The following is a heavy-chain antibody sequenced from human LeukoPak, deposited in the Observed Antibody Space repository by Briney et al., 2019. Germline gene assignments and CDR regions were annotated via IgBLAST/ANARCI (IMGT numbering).Heavy chain of an antibody. CDR1: GGTFSSYG. Sequence: SVKVSCKASGGTFSSYGISWVRQAPGQGLEWMGGIIPMFGTANYAQKFQGRVTITADKSTSTAYMELSSLRSEDTAVYYCARGPYSSDFDYWGQGTLVTVSS. J-gene: IGHJ4*02. D-gene: IGHD6-19*01. CDR3: ARGPYSSDFDY. V-gene: IGHV1-69*06. CDR2: IIPMFGTA.